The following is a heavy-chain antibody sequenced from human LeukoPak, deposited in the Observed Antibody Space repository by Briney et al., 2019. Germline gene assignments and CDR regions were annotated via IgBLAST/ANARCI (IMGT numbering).Heavy chain of an antibody. CDR3: ARDIWFGASVHPYYFDY. V-gene: IGHV1-18*01. J-gene: IGHJ4*02. Sequence: ASVKVSGKASGYTLTSYGISWVRQAPGQGLEWMGWISAYNGNTNYAQKLQGRVTMTTDTSTSTAYMELRSLRSDDTAVYYCARDIWFGASVHPYYFDYWGQGTLVTVSS. CDR2: ISAYNGNT. CDR1: GYTLTSYG. D-gene: IGHD3-10*01.